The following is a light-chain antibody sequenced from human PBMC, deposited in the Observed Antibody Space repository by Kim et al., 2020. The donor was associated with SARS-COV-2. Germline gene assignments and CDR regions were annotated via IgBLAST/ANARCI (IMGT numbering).Light chain of an antibody. V-gene: IGLV3-1*01. J-gene: IGLJ2*01. CDR1: KY. Sequence: KYTCWYQQKPGQSPLLVIYQDNKRPSGIPERFSGSNSGNTATLTITGTQAIDEADYYCQAWDSDAAHVVFGGGTQLTVL. CDR2: QDN. CDR3: QAWDSDAAHVV.